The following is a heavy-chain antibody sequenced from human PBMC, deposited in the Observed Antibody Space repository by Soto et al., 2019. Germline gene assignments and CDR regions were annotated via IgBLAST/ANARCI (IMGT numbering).Heavy chain of an antibody. CDR2: FDPEDGET. J-gene: IGHJ6*02. Sequence: ASVKVSCKVSGYTLTELSMHWVRQAPGKGLEWMGGFDPEDGETIYAQKFQGRVTMTEDTSTDTAYMELSRLRSDDTAVYYCARDYYGYYYYGMDVWGQGTTVTVSS. D-gene: IGHD3-10*01. V-gene: IGHV1-24*01. CDR3: ARDYYGYYYYGMDV. CDR1: GYTLTELS.